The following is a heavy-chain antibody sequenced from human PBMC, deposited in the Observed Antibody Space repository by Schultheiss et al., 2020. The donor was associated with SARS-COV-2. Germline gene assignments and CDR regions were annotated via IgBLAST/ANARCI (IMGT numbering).Heavy chain of an antibody. CDR1: GGTFSSYA. V-gene: IGHV1-8*02. CDR3: ASVVDGWVRRYYGMDV. J-gene: IGHJ6*02. D-gene: IGHD3-9*01. Sequence: ASVKVSCKASGGTFSSYAISWVRQAPGQGLEWMGWMNPNSGNTGYAQKFQGRVTMTRNTSISTAYMELSSLRSEDTAVYYCASVVDGWVRRYYGMDVWGQGTTVTVSS. CDR2: MNPNSGNT.